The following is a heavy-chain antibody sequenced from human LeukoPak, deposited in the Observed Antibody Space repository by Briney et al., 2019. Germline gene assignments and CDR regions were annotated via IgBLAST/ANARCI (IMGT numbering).Heavy chain of an antibody. CDR3: ATETIGRHYDY. CDR1: GFTFSSCG. Sequence: MPGGSLRLSCAASGFTFSSCGFNWVRQAPGKGLEWVSSIGPTGTDRYYADSVRGRFTISRDNAKNSMYLQMDSLRDEDTAVYYCATETIGRHYDYWGQGILLTVSS. V-gene: IGHV3-21*01. CDR2: IGPTGTDR. J-gene: IGHJ4*02. D-gene: IGHD1-14*01.